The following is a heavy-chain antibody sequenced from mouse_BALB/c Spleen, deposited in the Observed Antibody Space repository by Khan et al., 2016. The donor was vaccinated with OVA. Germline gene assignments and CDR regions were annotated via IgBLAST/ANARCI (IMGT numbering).Heavy chain of an antibody. V-gene: IGHV1-5*01. CDR1: GYTFTSYW. Sequence: VQLQQSGTVLARPGASVKMSCKASGYTFTSYWMHWEKQRPGQGLEWIGDIYPGNTDTNYNQKFKGKAKLTAVTSTSTAYMELYSLTKEDSAVYCCTRRNWDVAWFAYWGQGTLVTVAA. J-gene: IGHJ3*01. CDR3: TRRNWDVAWFAY. CDR2: IYPGNTDT. D-gene: IGHD4-1*01.